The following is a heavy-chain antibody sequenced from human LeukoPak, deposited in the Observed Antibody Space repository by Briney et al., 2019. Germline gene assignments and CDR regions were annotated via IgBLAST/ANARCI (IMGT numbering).Heavy chain of an antibody. CDR3: ARDIAARWYYFDY. D-gene: IGHD6-13*01. V-gene: IGHV3-33*01. Sequence: GGSLRLSCAASGCTFSSYGRHWVRQAPGKGLEWVAVILDDGSNKYYADSVKGRFTISRHNYKHTLSLQMNSLRAEDTAVYYCARDIAARWYYFDYWGQGTLVTVSS. CDR2: ILDDGSNK. J-gene: IGHJ4*02. CDR1: GCTFSSYG.